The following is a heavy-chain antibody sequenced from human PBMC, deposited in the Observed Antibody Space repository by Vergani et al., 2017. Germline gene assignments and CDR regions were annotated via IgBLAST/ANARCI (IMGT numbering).Heavy chain of an antibody. J-gene: IGHJ4*02. CDR3: AREPPLTGFFDY. D-gene: IGHD3-9*01. CDR2: ISPDGFST. Sequence: VQLVQSGAEVKKPGESLKISCKGSGYTFTAYYIHWVRQAPEQGLEWVGVISPDGFSTFYAQKFQGRVTITRDTSTSTVYVEVTSLRSDDTAVYYCAREPPLTGFFDYWGQGTLVTVSS. V-gene: IGHV1-46*03. CDR1: GYTFTAYY.